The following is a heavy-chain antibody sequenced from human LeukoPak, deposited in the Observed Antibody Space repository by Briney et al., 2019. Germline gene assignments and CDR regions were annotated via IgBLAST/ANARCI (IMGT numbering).Heavy chain of an antibody. V-gene: IGHV3-33*01. CDR3: ARSLTAAGTDY. D-gene: IGHD6-13*01. Sequence: PGGSLRLSCAASGFTFSSYGMHWVRQAPGKGREWVAVIWDDGSNRYYADSVKGRFTISRDNSKNTLYLQMNSLRAEDTAVYYCARSLTAAGTDYWGQGTLVTVSS. CDR2: IWDDGSNR. J-gene: IGHJ4*02. CDR1: GFTFSSYG.